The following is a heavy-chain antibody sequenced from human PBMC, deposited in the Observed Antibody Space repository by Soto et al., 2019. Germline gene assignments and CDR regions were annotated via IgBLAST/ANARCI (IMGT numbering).Heavy chain of an antibody. V-gene: IGHV1-69*13. CDR1: GGTFSSYA. CDR2: IIPIFGTA. CDR3: ARARLYSSGWYDY. J-gene: IGHJ4*02. D-gene: IGHD6-19*01. Sequence: SVKVFCKASGGTFSSYAISWVRQAPGQGLEWMGGIIPIFGTANYAQKFQGRATITADESTSTAYMELSSLRSEDTAVYYCARARLYSSGWYDYWGQGTLVTVSS.